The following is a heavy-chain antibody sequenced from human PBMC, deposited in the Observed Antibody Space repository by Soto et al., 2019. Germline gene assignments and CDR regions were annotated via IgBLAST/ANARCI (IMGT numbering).Heavy chain of an antibody. CDR2: INHSGST. CDR3: ASKYLGSGWFDP. D-gene: IGHD3-10*01. J-gene: IGHJ5*02. V-gene: IGHV4-34*01. CDR1: GGSFSGYY. Sequence: SETLSLTCAVYGGSFSGYYWSWIRQPPGKGLEWIGEINHSGSTNYNPSLKSRVTISVDTSKNQFSLKLSSVTAADTAVYYCASKYLGSGWFDPWGQGTLVTVSS.